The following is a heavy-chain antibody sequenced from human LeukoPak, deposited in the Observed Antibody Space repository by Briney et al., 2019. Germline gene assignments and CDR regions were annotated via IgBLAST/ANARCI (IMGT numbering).Heavy chain of an antibody. CDR2: ISSSSSYI. CDR3: ARRLDLNWFDP. D-gene: IGHD5-12*01. V-gene: IGHV3-21*01. CDR1: GFTFSSYS. Sequence: GGSLRLSCAASGFTFSSYSMNWVRQAPGKGLEWVSSISSSSSYIYYADSVKGRFTISRHNAKNSLYPQMNSLRAEDTAVYYCARRLDLNWFDPWGQGTLVTVSS. J-gene: IGHJ5*02.